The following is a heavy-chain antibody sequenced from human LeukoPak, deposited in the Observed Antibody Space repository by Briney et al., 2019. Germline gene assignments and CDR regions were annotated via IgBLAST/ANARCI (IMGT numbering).Heavy chain of an antibody. CDR1: GYTFTGYH. V-gene: IGHV1-2*02. CDR2: INPNSGGT. CDR3: ARVITMVRGVLDP. J-gene: IGHJ5*02. Sequence: ASVKVSCKASGYTFTGYHMHWVRQAPGQGLEWMGWINPNSGGTNYAQKFQGRVTMTRDTSISTAYMELSRLRSDDTAVYYCARVITMVRGVLDPWGQGTLVTVSS. D-gene: IGHD3-10*01.